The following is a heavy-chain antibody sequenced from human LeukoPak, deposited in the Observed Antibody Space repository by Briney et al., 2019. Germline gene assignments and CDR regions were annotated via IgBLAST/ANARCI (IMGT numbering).Heavy chain of an antibody. J-gene: IGHJ6*03. CDR1: GYTFTGYY. D-gene: IGHD2-2*01. CDR3: ALLVVPAAMPDYYYYMDV. Sequence: SVKVSCKASGYTFTGYYMHRVRQAPGQGLEWMGGIIPIFGTANYAQKFQGRVTITADESTSTAYMELSSLRSEDTAVYYCALLVVPAAMPDYYYYMDVWGKGTTVTISS. CDR2: IIPIFGTA. V-gene: IGHV1-69*13.